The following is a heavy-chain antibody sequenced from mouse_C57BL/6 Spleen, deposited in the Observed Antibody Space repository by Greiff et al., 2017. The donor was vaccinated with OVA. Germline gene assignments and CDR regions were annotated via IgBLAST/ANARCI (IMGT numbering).Heavy chain of an antibody. J-gene: IGHJ3*01. D-gene: IGHD1-1*01. CDR1: GYTFTDYN. CDR2: INPNNGGT. Sequence: EVKLMESGPELVKPGASVKIPCKASGYTFTDYNMDWVKQSHGKSLEWIGDINPNNGGTIYNQKFKGKATLTVDKSSSTAYMELRSLTSEDTAVYYCARSPYGSSPWFAYWGQGTLVTVSA. CDR3: ARSPYGSSPWFAY. V-gene: IGHV1-18*01.